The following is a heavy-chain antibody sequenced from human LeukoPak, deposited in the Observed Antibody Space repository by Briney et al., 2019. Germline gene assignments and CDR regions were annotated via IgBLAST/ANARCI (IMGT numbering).Heavy chain of an antibody. J-gene: IGHJ4*02. CDR1: GFTFSTYA. CDR2: ISGGDEST. D-gene: IGHD1-26*01. V-gene: IGHV3-23*01. Sequence: GGSLRLSCAASGFTFSTYAMSWVRQSPGKGLEWVSSISGGDESTYYADSVKGRFTISRDNSKNTLELQMTSLRAEDTAIYYCAKDGGYFHFDFWGQGTLVTVSS. CDR3: AKDGGYFHFDF.